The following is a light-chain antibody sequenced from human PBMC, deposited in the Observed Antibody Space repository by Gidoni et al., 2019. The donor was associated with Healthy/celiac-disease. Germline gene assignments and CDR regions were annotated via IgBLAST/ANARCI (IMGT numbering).Light chain of an antibody. CDR1: QSVSSY. J-gene: IGKJ5*01. V-gene: IGKV3-11*01. CDR2: DAS. CDR3: QQRSNWLTT. Sequence: EIVLTQSPATLSLSPGARDTLSCRASQSVSSYLAWYQQKPGQAPRLLIYDASNSATGIPARFSGSGSGTDFTLTIISLEPEDFAVYYCQQRSNWLTTFXXXTRLEI.